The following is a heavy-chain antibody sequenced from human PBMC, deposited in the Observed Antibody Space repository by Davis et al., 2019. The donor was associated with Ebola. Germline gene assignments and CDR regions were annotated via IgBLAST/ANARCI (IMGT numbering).Heavy chain of an antibody. V-gene: IGHV3-48*02. J-gene: IGHJ6*04. CDR1: GFTFSSYS. CDR2: ISSSSSTI. Sequence: GESLKLSCAASGFTFSSYSMNWVRQAPGKGLAWVSYISSSSSTIYYADSVKGRFTISRDNAKNSLYLQMNSLRDEETAVYYCAREGWKYYYDSSGYHTYYGMDVWGKGTTVTVSS. D-gene: IGHD3-22*01. CDR3: AREGWKYYYDSSGYHTYYGMDV.